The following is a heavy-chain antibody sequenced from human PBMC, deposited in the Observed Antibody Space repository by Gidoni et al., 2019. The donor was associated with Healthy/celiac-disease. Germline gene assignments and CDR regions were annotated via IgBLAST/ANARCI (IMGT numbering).Heavy chain of an antibody. CDR3: AKASGYDFWIGGDY. D-gene: IGHD3-3*01. J-gene: IGHJ4*02. CDR2: ISGRGGST. Sequence: EVQLLESGGGLVQPGGSLRLYCAASGFTFSSYAMSWFRQAPGKGLDWVSAISGRGGSTYYADSVKGRFTIYRDNSKNTLYLQMNSLRAEDTAVYYCAKASGYDFWIGGDYWGQGNLVTVSS. V-gene: IGHV3-23*01. CDR1: GFTFSSYA.